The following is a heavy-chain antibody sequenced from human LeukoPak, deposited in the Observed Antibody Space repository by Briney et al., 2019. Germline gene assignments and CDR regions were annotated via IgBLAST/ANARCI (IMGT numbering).Heavy chain of an antibody. CDR2: IKHDGSEK. V-gene: IGHV3-7*01. Sequence: PAGSLRLSCTASGFTFSSYWMSWVRQAPGQGQEWVANIKHDGSEKYYVDSVKGRFTISRDNAKNSLYLQMNSLRADDTAVYYCARARSASFCVDYYYYRAVWGKGTTVTVSS. CDR1: GFTFSSYW. CDR3: ARARSASFCVDYYYYRAV. D-gene: IGHD1-26*01. J-gene: IGHJ6*03.